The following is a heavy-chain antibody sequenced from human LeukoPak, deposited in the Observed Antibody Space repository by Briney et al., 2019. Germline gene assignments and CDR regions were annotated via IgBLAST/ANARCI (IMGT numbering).Heavy chain of an antibody. J-gene: IGHJ4*02. Sequence: SGTLSLTCTVSGYSISSGYYWGWIRQPPGKGLEWIGSIYHSGSTYYNPSLKSRVTISVDTSKNQFSLKLSSVTAADTAVYYCARGGRGITIFGVVMPTDYFDYWGQGTLVTVSS. CDR3: ARGGRGITIFGVVMPTDYFDY. V-gene: IGHV4-38-2*02. D-gene: IGHD3-3*01. CDR2: IYHSGST. CDR1: GYSISSGYY.